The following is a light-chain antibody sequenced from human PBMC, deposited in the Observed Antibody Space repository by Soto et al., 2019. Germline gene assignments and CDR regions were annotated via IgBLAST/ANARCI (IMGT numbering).Light chain of an antibody. CDR3: QQYNSLPFT. V-gene: IGKV1-33*01. CDR2: DAS. Sequence: DIQMTQSPSSLSASVGDRVTITCQASQYISNYLNWYQQKPGKAPKLLIYDASNLETGVPSRFSGSGSGTDFTFSISSLQPEDIATYYCQQYNSLPFTFGPGTKV. J-gene: IGKJ3*01. CDR1: QYISNY.